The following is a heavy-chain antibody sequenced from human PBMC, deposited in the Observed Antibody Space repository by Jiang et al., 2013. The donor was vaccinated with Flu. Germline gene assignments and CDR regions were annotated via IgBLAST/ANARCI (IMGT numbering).Heavy chain of an antibody. CDR1: GGSISSRTYY. CDR2: IYYSGRT. Sequence: LLKPSETLSLTCTVSGGSISSRTYYWGWIRQPPGKGLEWIGTIYYSGRTYYNPSLKSRVTISVDTSKNQFSLKLSSVTAADTAVYYCARVGRRITISWVDYGMDVVGPRDHGHRLF. CDR3: ARVGRRITISWVDYGMDV. J-gene: IGHJ6*02. D-gene: IGHD3-3*01. V-gene: IGHV4-39*01.